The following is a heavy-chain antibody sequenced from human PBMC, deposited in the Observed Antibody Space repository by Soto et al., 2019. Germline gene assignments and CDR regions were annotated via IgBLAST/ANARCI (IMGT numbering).Heavy chain of an antibody. D-gene: IGHD3-22*01. CDR2: INPNSGGT. Sequence: ASVKVSCKASGYIFTGYYMHWVRQAPGQGLEWMGWINPNSGGTNYAQKFQGWVTMTRDTSISTAYMELSRLRSEDTAVYYCARDRGPSSGYYPYWFDPWGQGTLVTVSS. CDR1: GYIFTGYY. CDR3: ARDRGPSSGYYPYWFDP. V-gene: IGHV1-2*04. J-gene: IGHJ5*02.